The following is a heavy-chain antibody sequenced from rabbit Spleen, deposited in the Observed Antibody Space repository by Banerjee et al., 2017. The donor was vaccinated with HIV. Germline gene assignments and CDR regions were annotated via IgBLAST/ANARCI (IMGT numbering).Heavy chain of an antibody. CDR1: GFPFSSSYY. V-gene: IGHV1S40*01. D-gene: IGHD4-1*01. J-gene: IGHJ4*01. CDR3: ARDLAGVIGWNFNL. CDR2: IDAGSGSA. Sequence: QSLEESGGDLVKPGASSTLTCAASGFPFSSSYYMWWVCQAPGKGLECLAYIDAGSGSAYYASWAKGRFPISKTSSTTVTLQMTSLTAADTATYFCARDLAGVIGWNFNLWGPGTLVTVS.